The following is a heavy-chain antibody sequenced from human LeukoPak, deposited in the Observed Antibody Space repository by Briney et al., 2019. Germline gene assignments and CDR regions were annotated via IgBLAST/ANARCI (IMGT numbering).Heavy chain of an antibody. D-gene: IGHD3-22*01. CDR3: ARGGHYYDSSGYGFDY. Sequence: SQTLSLTCTVSGVSISSGSYYWSWIRQPAGKGLEWIGRIYTSGSTNYNPSLKSRVTISVDTSKNQFSLKLSSVTAADTAVYYCARGGHYYDSSGYGFDYWGQGTLVTVSS. J-gene: IGHJ4*02. V-gene: IGHV4-61*02. CDR2: IYTSGST. CDR1: GVSISSGSYY.